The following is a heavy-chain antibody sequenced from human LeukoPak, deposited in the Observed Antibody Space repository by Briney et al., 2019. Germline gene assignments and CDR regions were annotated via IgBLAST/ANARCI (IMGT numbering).Heavy chain of an antibody. D-gene: IGHD2-21*02. J-gene: IGHJ4*02. Sequence: GESLKISCKASGYSFSSYWIAWVRQMPGKGLEWMGIIYPGDSDTRYSPSFQGQVTISVDKSISTAYLQWSSLKASDTAMYYCARQDGTAKYYFDYWGQGTLVTVSS. V-gene: IGHV5-51*01. CDR3: ARQDGTAKYYFDY. CDR2: IYPGDSDT. CDR1: GYSFSSYW.